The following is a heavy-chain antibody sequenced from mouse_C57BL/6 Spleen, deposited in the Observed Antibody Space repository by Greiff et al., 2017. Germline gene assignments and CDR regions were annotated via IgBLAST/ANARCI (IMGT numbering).Heavy chain of an antibody. CDR3: ARRGKALNYAIDY. V-gene: IGHV1-82*01. CDR2: IYPGDGAT. Sequence: QVQLQQSGPELVKPGASVKISCKASGYAFSSSWMHWVKQRPGKGLAWIGRIYPGDGATNYNGKFKGKATLTADKSSSTAYMQLSSLTSDDSAVYFSARRGKALNYAIDYWGQGTSVTVSS. CDR1: GYAFSSSW. J-gene: IGHJ4*01. D-gene: IGHD1-3*01.